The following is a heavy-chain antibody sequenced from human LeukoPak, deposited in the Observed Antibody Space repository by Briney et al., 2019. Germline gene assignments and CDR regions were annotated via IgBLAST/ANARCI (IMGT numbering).Heavy chain of an antibody. D-gene: IGHD4-17*01. J-gene: IGHJ4*02. CDR3: AKGQDGFFDY. Sequence: GGSLRLSCAASGFTFSSYAMSWVRQAPGKGLDWVSSISDSGGSTYYADSMKGRFTISRDNSKNTLYLQMNSLRAEDTAVYYCAKGQDGFFDYWGLGTLVTVSS. V-gene: IGHV3-23*01. CDR1: GFTFSSYA. CDR2: ISDSGGST.